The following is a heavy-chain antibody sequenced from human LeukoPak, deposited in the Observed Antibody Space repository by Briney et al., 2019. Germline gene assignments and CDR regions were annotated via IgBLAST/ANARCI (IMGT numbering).Heavy chain of an antibody. CDR2: ISVSGGST. Sequence: GGSLRLSCAASEFTFSSYAMSWVRQAPGKGLEWVSSISVSGGSTYYADSVKGRFTISRDNARNSLHLQMNSLRDEDTAVYYCARDGSNSGPDFDYWGQGILVTVSS. J-gene: IGHJ4*02. V-gene: IGHV3-23*01. CDR3: ARDGSNSGPDFDY. CDR1: EFTFSSYA. D-gene: IGHD2/OR15-2a*01.